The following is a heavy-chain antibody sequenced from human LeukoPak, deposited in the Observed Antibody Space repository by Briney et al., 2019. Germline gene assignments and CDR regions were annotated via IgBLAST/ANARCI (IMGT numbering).Heavy chain of an antibody. CDR3: VRKSAARRTSEFDY. J-gene: IGHJ4*02. CDR2: ISLNSGGT. D-gene: IGHD6-6*01. Sequence: TSVKVTCKASGYTFTGYNMNWVRHAPAQGHGWMGGISLNSGGTNYAQKFQGRVTMTSDTSINTGYMELSSLKSDDTAVYYCVRKSAARRTSEFDYWGQGSLVTVSS. CDR1: GYTFTGYN. V-gene: IGHV1-2*02.